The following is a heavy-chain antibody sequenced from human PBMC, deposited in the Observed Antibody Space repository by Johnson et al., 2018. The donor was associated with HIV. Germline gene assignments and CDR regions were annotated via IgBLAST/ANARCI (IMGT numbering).Heavy chain of an antibody. D-gene: IGHD1-20*01. Sequence: EQLVESGGGLIQPGGSLRLSCAASGFTVSSNYMSWVRQAPGKGLEWVSVIYSGGSTYTTDSVKGRFTFSRDNSKNTLYLQMNSLRAEDTAVYYCARLGFYNWNGGGALDIWGQGTMVTVSS. J-gene: IGHJ3*02. V-gene: IGHV3-53*01. CDR2: IYSGGST. CDR3: ARLGFYNWNGGGALDI. CDR1: GFTVSSNY.